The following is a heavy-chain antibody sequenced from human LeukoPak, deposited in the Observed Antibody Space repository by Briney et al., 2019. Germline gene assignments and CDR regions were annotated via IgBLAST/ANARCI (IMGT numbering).Heavy chain of an antibody. J-gene: IGHJ4*02. Sequence: SETLSLTCTVSGGSISSGGYYWSWIRQPPGKGLEWIGSIYHSGSTYYNPSLKSRVTISVDTSKNQFSLKLSSVTAADTAVYYCARNRDTAMVTDYWGQGTLVTVSS. CDR1: GGSISSGGYY. CDR2: IYHSGST. V-gene: IGHV4-39*07. CDR3: ARNRDTAMVTDY. D-gene: IGHD5-18*01.